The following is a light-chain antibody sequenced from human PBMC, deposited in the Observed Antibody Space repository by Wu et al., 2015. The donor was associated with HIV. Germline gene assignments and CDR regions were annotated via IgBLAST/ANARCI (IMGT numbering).Light chain of an antibody. CDR2: LAS. CDR1: QTLNKYH. CDR3: QQYASSPLT. J-gene: IGKJ4*01. V-gene: IGKV3-20*01. Sequence: EIVLTQSPGTLSLSPGERATLSCRASQTLNKYHLAWYQQKPGQAPRLLIFLASNRATGVPDRFSGSGSGTDFTLTISGLEPEDFAVYYCQQYASSPLTFGGGTRVEIK.